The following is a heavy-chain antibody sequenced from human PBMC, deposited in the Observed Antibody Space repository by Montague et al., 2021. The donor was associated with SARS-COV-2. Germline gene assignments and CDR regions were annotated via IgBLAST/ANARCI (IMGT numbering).Heavy chain of an antibody. CDR3: AKALYSGGFFFESGSDF. CDR1: GFTFGDYA. J-gene: IGHJ4*02. CDR2: ISGDGATA. Sequence: SMRLSCTASGFTFGDYAINWVRQAPVKGLEWVASISGDGATAYYXESVLGRFAISRDNSKNTVLLQMDSLRVKDAAVYYCAKALYSGGFFFESGSDFWGQGTLVTVSS. V-gene: IGHV3-23*01. D-gene: IGHD6-19*01.